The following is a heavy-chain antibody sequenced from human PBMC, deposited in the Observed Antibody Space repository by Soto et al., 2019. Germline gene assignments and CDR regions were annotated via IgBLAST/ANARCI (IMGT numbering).Heavy chain of an antibody. J-gene: IGHJ4*02. CDR2: IKQDGSEK. D-gene: IGHD3-10*01. V-gene: IGHV3-7*01. Sequence: GGSLRLSCAASGFTFSSYWMSWVRQAPGKGLEWVANIKQDGSEKYYVDSVKGRFTISRDNAKNSLYLQMNSLRAEDTAVYYCARAGTTLWFGELFGVWGQGTLVTVSS. CDR3: ARAGTTLWFGELFGV. CDR1: GFTFSSYW.